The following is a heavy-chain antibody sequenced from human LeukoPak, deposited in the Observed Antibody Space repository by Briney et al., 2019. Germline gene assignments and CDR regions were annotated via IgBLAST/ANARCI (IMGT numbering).Heavy chain of an antibody. V-gene: IGHV3-7*04. CDR3: ARGRYGMDV. Sequence: GSLRLSCAASGFTFGNYWMTWVRQAPGKGLEWVAIINQDESEKLYVDSVKGRFSISRDNAERSLFLQMNSLRSEDTAVYYCARGRYGMDVWGLGTTVTVSS. J-gene: IGHJ6*02. CDR2: INQDESEK. CDR1: GFTFGNYW.